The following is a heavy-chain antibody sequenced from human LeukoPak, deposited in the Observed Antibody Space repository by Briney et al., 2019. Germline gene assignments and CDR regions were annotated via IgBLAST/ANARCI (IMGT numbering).Heavy chain of an antibody. J-gene: IGHJ6*02. Sequence: GASVKVSCKASGYTFTGYYMHWVRQAPGQGLEWMGWINPNSGGTNHAQKFQGRVTMTRDTSISTAYMELSRLRSDDTAVYYCARGDTAMVIDYYYYYGMDVWGQGTTVTVSS. CDR2: INPNSGGT. CDR1: GYTFTGYY. D-gene: IGHD5-18*01. CDR3: ARGDTAMVIDYYYYYGMDV. V-gene: IGHV1-2*02.